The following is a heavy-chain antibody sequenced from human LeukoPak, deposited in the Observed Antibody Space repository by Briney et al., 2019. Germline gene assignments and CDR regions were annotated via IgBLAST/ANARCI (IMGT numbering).Heavy chain of an antibody. CDR2: IKSKTDGGTT. J-gene: IGHJ4*02. D-gene: IGHD3-10*01. V-gene: IGHV3-15*01. Sequence: RSGGSLRLSCAASGFTFSNAWMSWVRQAPGKGRGWVGRIKSKTDGGTTDYAAPVRGRFTISRDDSKNTLYLQMNSLKTEDTAVYYCGGELPPFDYWGQGTLVTVSS. CDR1: GFTFSNAW. CDR3: GGELPPFDY.